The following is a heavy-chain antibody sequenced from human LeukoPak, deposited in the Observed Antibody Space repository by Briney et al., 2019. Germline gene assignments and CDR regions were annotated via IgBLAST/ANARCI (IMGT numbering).Heavy chain of an antibody. Sequence: ASVKVSCKASGYTFTSYGISWVRQAPGQGLEWMGWISAYNGNTNYAQKLQGRVTVTTDTSTSTAYMELRSLRSGDTAVYYCARDSYVDIVVVPAAIDPWGQGTLVTVSS. CDR1: GYTFTSYG. CDR3: ARDSYVDIVVVPAAIDP. J-gene: IGHJ5*02. V-gene: IGHV1-18*01. CDR2: ISAYNGNT. D-gene: IGHD2-2*01.